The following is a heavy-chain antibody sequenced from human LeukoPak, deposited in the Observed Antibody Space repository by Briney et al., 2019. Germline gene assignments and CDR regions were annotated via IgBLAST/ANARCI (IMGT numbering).Heavy chain of an antibody. D-gene: IGHD2-21*02. J-gene: IGHJ3*02. Sequence: GGSLRLSCAASGFTFSSDAMGWVRQAPGKGLEWVSVSGSNTYYADSVKGRFTISRDNSKNTLSLQMNNLRVEDTAVYYCARDLVGTGAFDMWGQGTMVTVSS. CDR1: GFTFSSDA. CDR3: ARDLVGTGAFDM. CDR2: SGSNT. V-gene: IGHV3-23*01.